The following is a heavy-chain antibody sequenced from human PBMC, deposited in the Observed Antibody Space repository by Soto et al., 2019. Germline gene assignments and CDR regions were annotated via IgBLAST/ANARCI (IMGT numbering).Heavy chain of an antibody. CDR1: DVSISNFY. J-gene: IGHJ4*02. V-gene: IGHV4-59*01. CDR3: ARAPMVLTRSYFDS. Sequence: SGTLALTCTGSDVSISNFYWSLIRPPPGKGLESIGYISSGGNTNYTPSLKSRVSISVDTSKNQFSLNLTSVTAADTAVYYCARAPMVLTRSYFDSWGQGTPVTVSS. D-gene: IGHD3-22*01. CDR2: ISSGGNT.